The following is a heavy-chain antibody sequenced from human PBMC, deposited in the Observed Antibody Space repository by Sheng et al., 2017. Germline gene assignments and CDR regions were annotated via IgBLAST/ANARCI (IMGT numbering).Heavy chain of an antibody. J-gene: IGHJ6*02. CDR3: ARGHPPPTRLYSSSRRGHYYYGMDV. CDR1: GGSFSGYY. D-gene: IGHD6-13*01. V-gene: IGHV4-34*01. CDR2: INHSGST. Sequence: QVQLQQWGAGLLKPSETLSLTCAVYGGSFSGYYWSWIRQPPGKGLEWIGEINHSGSTNYNPSLKSRVTISVDTSKNQFSLKLSSVTAADTAVYYCARGHPPPTRLYSSSRRGHYYYGMDVWGQGTTVTVSS.